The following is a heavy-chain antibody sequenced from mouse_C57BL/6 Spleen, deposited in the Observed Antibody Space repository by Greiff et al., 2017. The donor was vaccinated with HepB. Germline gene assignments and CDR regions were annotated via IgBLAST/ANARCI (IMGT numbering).Heavy chain of an antibody. J-gene: IGHJ3*01. CDR1: GYTFTSYW. CDR2: IHPNSGST. D-gene: IGHD2-4*01. Sequence: QVQLQQPGAELVKPGASVKLSCKASGYTFTSYWMHWVKQRPGQGLEWIGMIHPNSGSTNYNEKFKSKATLTVDKSSSTAYMQLSSLTSEDSAVYYCAMGYDYDGGFAYWGQGTLGTVSA. CDR3: AMGYDYDGGFAY. V-gene: IGHV1-64*01.